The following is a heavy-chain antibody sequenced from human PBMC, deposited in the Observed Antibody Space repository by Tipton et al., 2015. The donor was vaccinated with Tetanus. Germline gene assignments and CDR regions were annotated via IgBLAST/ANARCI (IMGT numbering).Heavy chain of an antibody. D-gene: IGHD5-24*01. V-gene: IGHV4-4*07. J-gene: IGHJ4*02. CDR3: ARGITDGYNRRFDY. Sequence: GLVKPSETLSLTCTVSRGPISSYFWSWIRQPAGKGLEWIGHISNGNADYAPSLKSRLTLSVDTSNNQISLHLRSVTAADAGVYYCARGITDGYNRRFDYWGQGTLVAVSS. CDR2: ISNGNA. CDR1: RGPISSYF.